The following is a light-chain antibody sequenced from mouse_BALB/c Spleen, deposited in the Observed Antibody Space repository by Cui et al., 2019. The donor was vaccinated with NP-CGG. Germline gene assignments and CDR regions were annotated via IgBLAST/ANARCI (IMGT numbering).Light chain of an antibody. CDR3: ALWYSNHWV. Sequence: QAVATQEAAPTTSPGETVTLTCRSSTGAVTTSNYANWVQEKPDHLFTGLIGGTNNRAPGVPARFSGSLIGDKAALTITGAQTVDEAIYFCALWYSNHWVFGGGTKLTVL. CDR2: GTN. V-gene: IGLV1*01. J-gene: IGLJ1*01. CDR1: TGAVTTSNY.